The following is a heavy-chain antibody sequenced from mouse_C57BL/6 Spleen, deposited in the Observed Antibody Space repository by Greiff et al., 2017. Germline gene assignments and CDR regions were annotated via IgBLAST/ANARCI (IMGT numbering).Heavy chain of an antibody. Sequence: QVQLQQPGAELVKPGASVKLSCKASGYTFTSYWMHWVKQRPGQGLEWIGMIHPNSGSTNYNEKFKSKATLTVDKSSSTAYMQLSSLTSEDSAVXYCARKGDYGEYYFDYWGQGTTLTVSS. V-gene: IGHV1-64*01. CDR3: ARKGDYGEYYFDY. J-gene: IGHJ2*01. CDR1: GYTFTSYW. CDR2: IHPNSGST. D-gene: IGHD2-4*01.